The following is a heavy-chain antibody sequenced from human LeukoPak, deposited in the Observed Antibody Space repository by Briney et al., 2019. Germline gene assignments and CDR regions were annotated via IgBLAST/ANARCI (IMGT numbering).Heavy chain of an antibody. J-gene: IGHJ6*02. V-gene: IGHV4-34*01. CDR2: INHSGST. CDR1: GGSFSGYY. CDR3: ARLVVVPAAIIYYYYGMDV. Sequence: SETLSLTCAVYGGSFSGYYWSWIRQPPGKGLEWIGEINHSGSTNYNPSLKSRVAISVDTSKNQFSLKLSSVTAADTAVYYCARLVVVPAAIIYYYYGMDVWGRGTTVTVSS. D-gene: IGHD2-2*02.